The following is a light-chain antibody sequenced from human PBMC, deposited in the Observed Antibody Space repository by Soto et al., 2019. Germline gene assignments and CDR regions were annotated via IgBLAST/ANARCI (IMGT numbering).Light chain of an antibody. CDR1: QSVSSSY. CDR2: GAS. CDR3: QQYGSSPAT. Sequence: EIVLAQSPGTLSLSPGERATLSCRASQSVSSSYLAWYQQKPGQAPRLLIYGASSRATGIPDRFSGSGSGTDFTLPISRLEPEDFAVYYCQQYGSSPATFGQGTKV. J-gene: IGKJ1*01. V-gene: IGKV3-20*01.